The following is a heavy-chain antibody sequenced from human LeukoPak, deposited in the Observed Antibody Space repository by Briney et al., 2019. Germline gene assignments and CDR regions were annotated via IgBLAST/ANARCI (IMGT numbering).Heavy chain of an antibody. V-gene: IGHV3-21*06. J-gene: IGHJ4*02. CDR2: IGPTGSDR. Sequence: PGGSLRLSCAASGFTFSSYWMSWVRQAPGKGLERVASIGPTGSDRYHADSIKGRFTISRDNANNFLYLQMNSLRAEDTAVYYCATETNGRHYDYWGQGTLLTVSS. D-gene: IGHD1-14*01. CDR3: ATETNGRHYDY. CDR1: GFTFSSYW.